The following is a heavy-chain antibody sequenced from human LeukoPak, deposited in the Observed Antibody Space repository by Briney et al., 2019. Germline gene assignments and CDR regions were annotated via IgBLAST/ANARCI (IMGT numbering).Heavy chain of an antibody. CDR3: ARFIAAGYYYYGMDV. D-gene: IGHD6-25*01. J-gene: IGHJ6*02. CDR1: GRTFSSYA. Sequence: ASVKVSCKASGRTFSSYAISWVRQAPGQGLEWMGRIIPILGIANYAQKFQGRVTITADKSTSTAYMELSSLRSEDTAVYYCARFIAAGYYYYGMDVWGQGTTVTVSS. CDR2: IIPILGIA. V-gene: IGHV1-69*04.